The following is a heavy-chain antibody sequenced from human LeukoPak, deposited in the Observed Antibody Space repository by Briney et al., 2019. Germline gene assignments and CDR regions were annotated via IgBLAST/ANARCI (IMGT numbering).Heavy chain of an antibody. CDR3: ARVRGDYGGAADY. D-gene: IGHD4-23*01. Sequence: GGSLRLSCAASGFTFSSYWMSWVRQAPGKGLEWVANIKQDGSEKYYVDSVKGRFTISRDNAKSSLFLQMNSLRAEDTAMYYCARVRGDYGGAADYWGQGTLLVTVSS. CDR2: IKQDGSEK. V-gene: IGHV3-7*01. J-gene: IGHJ4*02. CDR1: GFTFSSYW.